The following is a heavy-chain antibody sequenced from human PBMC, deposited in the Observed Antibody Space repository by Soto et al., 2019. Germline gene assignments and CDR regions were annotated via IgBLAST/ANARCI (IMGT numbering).Heavy chain of an antibody. J-gene: IGHJ3*02. CDR1: GGSISSSSYY. CDR2: IYYSGST. D-gene: IGHD2-2*01. V-gene: IGHV4-39*01. Sequence: SETLSLTCTVSGGSISSSSYYWGWIRQPPGKGLEWIGSIYYSGSTYYNPSLKSRVTISVDTSKNQFSLKLSSVTAADTAVYYCAKRVAEPTDAFEIWGQGTSVIVSS. CDR3: AKRVAEPTDAFEI.